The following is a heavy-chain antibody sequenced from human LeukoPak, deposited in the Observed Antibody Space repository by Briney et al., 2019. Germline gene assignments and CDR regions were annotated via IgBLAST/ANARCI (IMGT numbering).Heavy chain of an antibody. V-gene: IGHV3-66*01. J-gene: IGHJ6*01. CDR3: ATADSGSYY. CDR1: GFTVISNY. Sequence: RGSLRDSPAASGFTVISNYMSWVRQAPGKGLEWVSVVYSGCSTHYADSAKGRFTISIDHSKNKMYLHMNSLRAEDTAVYYCATADSGSYY. CDR2: VYSGCST. D-gene: IGHD1-26*01.